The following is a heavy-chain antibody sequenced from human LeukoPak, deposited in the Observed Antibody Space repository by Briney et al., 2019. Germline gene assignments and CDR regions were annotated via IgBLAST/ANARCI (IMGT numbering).Heavy chain of an antibody. CDR1: GFTFSSYS. Sequence: PGGSLRLSCAASGFTFSSYSMNWVRQAPGKGLEYVLAISSNGGSTYYANSVKGRFTISRDNSKNTLYLQMGSLRAEDMAVYYCARRGIYGDYEAFDIWGQGTMVTVSS. D-gene: IGHD4-17*01. CDR3: ARRGIYGDYEAFDI. J-gene: IGHJ3*02. V-gene: IGHV3-64*01. CDR2: ISSNGGST.